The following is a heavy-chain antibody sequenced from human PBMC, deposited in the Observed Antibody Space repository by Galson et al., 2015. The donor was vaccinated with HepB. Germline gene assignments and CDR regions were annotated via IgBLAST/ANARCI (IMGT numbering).Heavy chain of an antibody. V-gene: IGHV3-11*03. CDR2: ISASTIYT. CDR1: GFTFSDYY. CDR3: ARLSKFRFLADAFDI. D-gene: IGHD3-3*01. Sequence: SLRLSCAASGFTFSDYYMSWIRQAPGKGLEWLSYISASTIYTNYADSVKGRFTVSRDNAKKSLNLQMNSLRAEDTAVYYCARLSKFRFLADAFDIWGQGTMVTVSS. J-gene: IGHJ3*02.